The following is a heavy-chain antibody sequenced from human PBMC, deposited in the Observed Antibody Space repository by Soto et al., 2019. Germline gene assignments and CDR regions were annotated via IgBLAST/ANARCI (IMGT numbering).Heavy chain of an antibody. J-gene: IGHJ5*02. CDR1: GFTFSHYI. CDR3: AREGDSHAFRRFDL. V-gene: IGHV3-30*03. CDR2: IRDDGKKT. D-gene: IGHD5-18*01. Sequence: GGSLRLSCAASGFTFSHYIYHWVRQAPGKGLQWVAVIRDDGKKTNYATSVRGRFTVSRDMSKSTIFLQMNNLRIDDSAIYSCAREGDSHAFRRFDLWGQGIPVTVSS.